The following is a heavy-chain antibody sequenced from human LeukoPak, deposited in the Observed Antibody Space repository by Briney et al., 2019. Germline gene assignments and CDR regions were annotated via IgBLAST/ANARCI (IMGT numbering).Heavy chain of an antibody. CDR1: GFTFSSCA. V-gene: IGHV3-23*01. D-gene: IGHD2-8*01. Sequence: GGSLRLSCAAAGFTFSSCAMRWVRQAPGKGLEWVSSISPRGGSTYYADSVKGRFTISRDNSKNTLYLQMNGLRAEDTAVYYCAKVYAGYYNMDVWGQGTTVTVSS. CDR2: ISPRGGST. J-gene: IGHJ6*02. CDR3: AKVYAGYYNMDV.